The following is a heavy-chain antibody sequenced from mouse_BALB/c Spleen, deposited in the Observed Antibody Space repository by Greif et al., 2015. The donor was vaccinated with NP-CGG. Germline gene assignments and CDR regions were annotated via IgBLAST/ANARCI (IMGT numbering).Heavy chain of an antibody. Sequence: EVQLQQSGAELVKPGASVKLSCTASGFNIKDTYMHWVKQRPEQGLGWIGRIDPANGNTKYDPKFQGKATITADTSSNTAYLQLSSLTSEDTAVYYCAPPPAWFAYWGQGTLVTVSA. CDR1: GFNIKDTY. CDR2: IDPANGNT. CDR3: APPPAWFAY. J-gene: IGHJ3*01. V-gene: IGHV14-3*02.